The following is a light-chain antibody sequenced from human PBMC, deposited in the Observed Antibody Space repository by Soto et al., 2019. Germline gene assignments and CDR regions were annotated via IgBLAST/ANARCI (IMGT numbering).Light chain of an antibody. V-gene: IGLV4-60*02. CDR1: SGHSNYI. Sequence: QPVLTQSSSASASLGSSVKLTCTLSSGHSNYIIEWHQQQPGKAPRYLMKLEGSGSYNKGSGVPDRFSGSSSRADRYLTISNLQYEDAADYYHATWNSNTRVFGGGTKLTVL. CDR2: LEGSGSY. CDR3: ATWNSNTRV. J-gene: IGLJ2*01.